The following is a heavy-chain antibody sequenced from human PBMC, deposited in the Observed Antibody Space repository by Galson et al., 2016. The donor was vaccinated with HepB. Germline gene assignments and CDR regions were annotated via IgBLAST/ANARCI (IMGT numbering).Heavy chain of an antibody. V-gene: IGHV3-23*01. Sequence: SLRLSCAASGFIFSGYAMTWVRQAPGKGLEWVSTISGSGGRTFYADSVKGRFTISRDNSKNTLYLDMNSLRPEDTAIYYCAKDADVVVVTNWLDYWGQGTLVTVSA. D-gene: IGHD2-21*02. J-gene: IGHJ4*02. CDR1: GFIFSGYA. CDR3: AKDADVVVVTNWLDY. CDR2: ISGSGGRT.